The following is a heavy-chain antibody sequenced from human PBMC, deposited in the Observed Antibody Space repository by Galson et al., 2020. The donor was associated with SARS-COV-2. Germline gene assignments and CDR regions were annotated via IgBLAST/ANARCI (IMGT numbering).Heavy chain of an antibody. CDR3: AKDIRDKYYNFWSGYFFDY. D-gene: IGHD3-3*01. Sequence: TGGSLRLSCAASGFTFDDYALHWVRQAPGKGLAWVSGITWNSGSTAYADSVKGRFTISRDNAKNSLYLQMNSLRAEDTALYYCAKDIRDKYYNFWSGYFFDYWGQGTLVTVSS. J-gene: IGHJ4*02. V-gene: IGHV3-9*01. CDR2: ITWNSGST. CDR1: GFTFDDYA.